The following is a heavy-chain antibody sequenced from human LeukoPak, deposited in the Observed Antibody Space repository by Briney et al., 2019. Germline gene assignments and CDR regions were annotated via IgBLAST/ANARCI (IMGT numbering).Heavy chain of an antibody. V-gene: IGHV4-39*07. CDR3: ARGGDYYDSSNYGMDV. D-gene: IGHD3-22*01. CDR1: GGFISSSSYY. CDR2: IYYSGST. J-gene: IGHJ6*02. Sequence: SETLSLTCTVSGGFISSSSYYWGWIRQPPGKGLEWIGSIYYSGSTYYNPSLKSRVTISVDTSKNQFSLKLSSVTAADTAVYYCARGGDYYDSSNYGMDVWGQGTTVTVSS.